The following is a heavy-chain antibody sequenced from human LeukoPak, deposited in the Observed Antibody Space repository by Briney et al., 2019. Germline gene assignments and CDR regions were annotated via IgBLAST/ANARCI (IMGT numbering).Heavy chain of an antibody. CDR2: IYHSGST. CDR3: ARDHVEYYDFWSGYL. V-gene: IGHV4-59*12. Sequence: PSETLSLTCTVSGGSISSYYWSWIRQPPGKGLEWIGYIYHSGSTYYNPSLKSRVTISVDRSKNQFSLKLSSVTAADTAVYYCARDHVEYYDFWSGYLWGQGTLVTVSS. D-gene: IGHD3-3*01. CDR1: GGSISSYY. J-gene: IGHJ4*02.